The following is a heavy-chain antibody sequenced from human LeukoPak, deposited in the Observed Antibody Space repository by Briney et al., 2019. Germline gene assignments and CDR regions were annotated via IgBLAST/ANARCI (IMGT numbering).Heavy chain of an antibody. J-gene: IGHJ5*02. CDR3: ARVVGTKTTNWFDP. D-gene: IGHD1-7*01. CDR1: GGSISSYY. CDR2: IYYSGST. Sequence: ETLSLTCTVSGGSISSYYWSWIRQPPGKGLEWIGYIYYSGSTNYNPSLKSRVTISVDTSKNQFSLKLSSVTAADTAVYYCARVVGTKTTNWFDPWGQGTLVTVSS. V-gene: IGHV4-59*01.